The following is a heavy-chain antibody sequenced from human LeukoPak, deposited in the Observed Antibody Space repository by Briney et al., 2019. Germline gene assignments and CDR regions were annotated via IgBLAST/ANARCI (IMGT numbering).Heavy chain of an antibody. CDR2: ISAYNGNT. V-gene: IGHV1-18*01. D-gene: IGHD2-21*02. CDR1: GYTFTSYA. J-gene: IGHJ4*02. CDR3: ARAEVVTAILLQQDY. Sequence: ASLKLSCTASGYTFTSYAISWVRQAPGQGLEWIAWISAYNGNTNYAQKLQGRVTMTTDTSTNTAYMELRSLRSDDTAVYYCARAEVVTAILLQQDYWGQGTLVTVSS.